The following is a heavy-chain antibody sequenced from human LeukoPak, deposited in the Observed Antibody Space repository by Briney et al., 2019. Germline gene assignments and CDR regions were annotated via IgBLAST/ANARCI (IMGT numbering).Heavy chain of an antibody. Sequence: ASVTVSCKASGYTFTSYGISWVRQAPGQGLEWMGWISAYNGNTNYAQKLRGRVTMTTDTSTSTAYMELRSLRSDDTAVYYCASQYYYDSSGYYYFDYWGQGTLVTVSS. D-gene: IGHD3-22*01. J-gene: IGHJ4*02. CDR2: ISAYNGNT. V-gene: IGHV1-18*01. CDR3: ASQYYYDSSGYYYFDY. CDR1: GYTFTSYG.